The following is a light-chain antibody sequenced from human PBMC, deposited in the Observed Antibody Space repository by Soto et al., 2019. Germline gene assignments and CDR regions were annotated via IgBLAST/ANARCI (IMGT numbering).Light chain of an antibody. Sequence: DIQMTQSPSSLYTSVGDRVTLTCQASQDINKNLIWYQQKPGKANKLLIYDASDLETGVPSRVNGSGSGTGFTFTISRLQPAEFATYYCKKCERLPLTVRQGTRLEIK. CDR1: QDINKN. CDR3: KKCERLPLT. J-gene: IGKJ5*01. V-gene: IGKV1-33*01. CDR2: DAS.